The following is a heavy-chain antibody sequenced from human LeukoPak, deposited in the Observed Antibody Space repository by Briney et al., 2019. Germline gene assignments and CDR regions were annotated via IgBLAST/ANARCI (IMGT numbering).Heavy chain of an antibody. J-gene: IGHJ4*02. CDR3: ARGYDSSGYSPVY. CDR1: GGSISSYY. CDR2: IYYSGST. V-gene: IGHV4-59*01. D-gene: IGHD3-22*01. Sequence: SETLSLTCTVSGGSISSYYWSWIRQPPGKGLEWIGYIYYSGSTNYNPSLKSRDTISVDTSKNQFSLKLSSVTAADTAVYYCARGYDSSGYSPVYWGQGTLVTVSS.